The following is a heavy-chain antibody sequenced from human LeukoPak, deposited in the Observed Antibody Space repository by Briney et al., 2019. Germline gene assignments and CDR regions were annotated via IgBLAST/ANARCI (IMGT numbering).Heavy chain of an antibody. D-gene: IGHD2-15*01. CDR1: GFTFSSYG. V-gene: IGHV3-30*18. CDR3: AKLVSGTSEGVDYYGMDV. J-gene: IGHJ6*02. Sequence: PGGPLRLSCAASGFTFSSYGMHWVRQAPGKGLEWVAVISYDGSNKYYADSVKGRFTISRDNSKNTLYLQMNSLRAEDTAVYYCAKLVSGTSEGVDYYGMDVWGQGTTVTVSS. CDR2: ISYDGSNK.